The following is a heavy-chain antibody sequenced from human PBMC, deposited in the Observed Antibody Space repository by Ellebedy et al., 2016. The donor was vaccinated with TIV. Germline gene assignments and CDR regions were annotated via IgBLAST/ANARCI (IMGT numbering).Heavy chain of an antibody. J-gene: IGHJ3*02. D-gene: IGHD4-17*01. V-gene: IGHV3-7*01. Sequence: GESLKISCAASGFTFSSYWMTWVRQAPGKGLEWVANINQDGSEQYHVDSVQGRFTISRDNARNSLNLQMNSVRAEDAAVYYCATDGSYGDYRSPTHAFVMWGQGTMVIVSS. CDR1: GFTFSSYW. CDR2: INQDGSEQ. CDR3: ATDGSYGDYRSPTHAFVM.